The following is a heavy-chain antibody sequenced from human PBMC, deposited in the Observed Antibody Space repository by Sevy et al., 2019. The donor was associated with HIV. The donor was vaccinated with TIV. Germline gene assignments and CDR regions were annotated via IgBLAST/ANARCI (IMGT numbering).Heavy chain of an antibody. Sequence: GGSLRLSCAASGFTFSTYNMNWVRQAPGKGLEWISYISSSSNTIDYADSVKGRFTISRDNAKNSVYLQMNSQRGEDTAVYYCTRGKGSSDYWGQGTLVTVSS. CDR2: ISSSSNTI. D-gene: IGHD6-6*01. CDR3: TRGKGSSDY. J-gene: IGHJ4*02. CDR1: GFTFSTYN. V-gene: IGHV3-48*01.